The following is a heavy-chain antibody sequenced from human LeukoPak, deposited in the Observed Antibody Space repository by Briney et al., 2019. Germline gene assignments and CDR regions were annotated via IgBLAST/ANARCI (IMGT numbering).Heavy chain of an antibody. J-gene: IGHJ3*02. V-gene: IGHV3-53*01. CDR2: IYSGGST. CDR3: ARWRLGVGFDI. CDR1: GVTVSTNY. Sequence: GGTLRLSCAASGVTVSTNYMTWARQAPAKGLEWVSVIYSGGSTYYSDSVKGQFPISRDSSKHKLYLQMNSLRAEDTAVYYCARWRLGVGFDIWGQGTIVTVSS.